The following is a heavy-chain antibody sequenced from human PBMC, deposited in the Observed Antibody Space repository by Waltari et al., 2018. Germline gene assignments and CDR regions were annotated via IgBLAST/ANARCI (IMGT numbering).Heavy chain of an antibody. CDR3: ATASDFWREDYYYYMDV. J-gene: IGHJ6*03. CDR2: VDPEDGET. D-gene: IGHD3-3*01. CDR1: GYTFTDYY. V-gene: IGHV1-69-2*01. Sequence: EVQLVQSGAEVKKPGATVTISCKVSGYTFTDYYMHWVQQAPGKGLEWMGLVDPEDGETIYAEKFQGRVNITADTSTDTAYMELSSLRSEDTAVYYCATASDFWREDYYYYMDVWGKGTTVTISS.